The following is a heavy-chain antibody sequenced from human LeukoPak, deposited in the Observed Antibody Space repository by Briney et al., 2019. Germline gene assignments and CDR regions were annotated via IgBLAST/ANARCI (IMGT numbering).Heavy chain of an antibody. V-gene: IGHV3-21*01. CDR2: ISSSSSYI. D-gene: IGHD6-13*01. J-gene: IGHJ4*02. Sequence: GGSLRLSCAASGFTFSSYSMNWVRQAPGKGLEWVSSISSSSSYIYYADSVKGRFTISRDNAKNSLYLQMNSLRAEDTAVYYCARVAGGSWSTPGFDCWGQGTLVTVSS. CDR1: GFTFSSYS. CDR3: ARVAGGSWSTPGFDC.